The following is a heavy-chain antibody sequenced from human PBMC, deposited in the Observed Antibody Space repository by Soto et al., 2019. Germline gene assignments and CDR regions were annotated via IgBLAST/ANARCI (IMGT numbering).Heavy chain of an antibody. CDR3: ARVVGSSTSCFSLRQLGFYYYDYGMDV. D-gene: IGHD2-2*01. V-gene: IGHV1-69*06. CDR2: IIPIFGTA. Sequence: SVKVSCKASGGTFSSYAISWVRQAPGQGLEWMGGIIPIFGTANYAQKFQGRVTITADKSTSTAYMELSSLRSEDTAVYYCARVVGSSTSCFSLRQLGFYYYDYGMDVWG. CDR1: GGTFSSYA. J-gene: IGHJ6*02.